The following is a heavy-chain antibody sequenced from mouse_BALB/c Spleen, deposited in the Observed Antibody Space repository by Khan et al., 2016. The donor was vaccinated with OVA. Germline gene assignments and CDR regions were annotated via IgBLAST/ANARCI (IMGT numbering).Heavy chain of an antibody. CDR3: EGHADYYSSDGVAY. V-gene: IGHV5-6*01. Sequence: EVQVVESGGDLVKPGGSLKLSCAASGFTFSTYGMSWVRQTPDMRLEWVATISSGGHYTYYPDSVKGRFTISRDNAKNTLYLQMSSLTSEDTAIYDCEGHADYYSSDGVAYWGQGTLVTVSA. CDR1: GFTFSTYG. D-gene: IGHD1-1*01. J-gene: IGHJ3*01. CDR2: ISSGGHYT.